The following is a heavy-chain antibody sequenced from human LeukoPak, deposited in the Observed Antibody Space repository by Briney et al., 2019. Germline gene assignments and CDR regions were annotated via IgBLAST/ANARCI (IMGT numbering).Heavy chain of an antibody. V-gene: IGHV4-59*12. Sequence: SETLSLTCTVSGGSTSGYYWSWVRQPPGKGLEWIGEVHLDGRTNYNPSLESRLTMSVDVSENQVSLKLTSVTAADTAVYYCAREGGFYRPLDYSGQGTLVTVSS. CDR3: AREGGFYRPLDY. CDR1: GGSTSGYY. D-gene: IGHD3-3*01. J-gene: IGHJ4*02. CDR2: VHLDGRT.